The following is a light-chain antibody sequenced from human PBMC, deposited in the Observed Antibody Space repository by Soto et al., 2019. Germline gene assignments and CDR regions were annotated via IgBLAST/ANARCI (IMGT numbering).Light chain of an antibody. J-gene: IGKJ2*01. CDR2: VVS. Sequence: DILMTHSPSSLSVSLGDIVTITCPPGRDIRDVLNLYKQKPRTLQKLLIFVVSILDEGLPPRFSGSGSGTEFTFSISSLQAEDVETYYCQHYDNLPPYMFGQGTKV. V-gene: IGKV1-33*01. CDR3: QHYDNLPPYM. CDR1: RDIRDV.